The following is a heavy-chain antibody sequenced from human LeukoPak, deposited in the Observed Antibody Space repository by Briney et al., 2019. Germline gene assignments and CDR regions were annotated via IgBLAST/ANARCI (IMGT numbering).Heavy chain of an antibody. CDR2: ISSSSSYI. J-gene: IGHJ6*02. D-gene: IGHD2-2*01. V-gene: IGHV3-21*01. Sequence: GGSLRVSCAASGFTFSSYSMKWVRQPPGRGREGFSSISSSSSYIYYADSVKGRFTISRDNAKNSLYLQMNSLRAEDTAVYYCARGYLESMDVWGQGTTVTVSS. CDR1: GFTFSSYS. CDR3: ARGYLESMDV.